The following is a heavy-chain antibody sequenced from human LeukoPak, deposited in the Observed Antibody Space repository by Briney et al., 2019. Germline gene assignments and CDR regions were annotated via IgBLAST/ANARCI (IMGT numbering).Heavy chain of an antibody. V-gene: IGHV1-69*13. CDR3: ARDPHYGSGSYFFDY. CDR2: IIPIFGTA. D-gene: IGHD3-10*01. CDR1: GGTFSSYA. J-gene: IGHJ4*02. Sequence: SVKVSCKASGGTFSSYAISWVRQAPGQGLEWMGGIIPIFGTANYAQKFQGRVTITADESTSTAYMELSSLRSEDTAVYYCARDPHYGSGSYFFDYWGQGTLVTVSS.